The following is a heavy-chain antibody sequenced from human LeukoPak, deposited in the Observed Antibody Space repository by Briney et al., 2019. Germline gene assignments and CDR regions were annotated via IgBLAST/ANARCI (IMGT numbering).Heavy chain of an antibody. CDR3: ANGKYYFDNSGYPL. J-gene: IGHJ4*02. D-gene: IGHD3-22*01. CDR1: GFTFSSYG. Sequence: PGGSLRLSRAASGFTFSSYGMHWVRQAPGKGLEWVTFIQSDGSHKYYADSVKGRFTISRDNSKNTLYLQMNSLRAEDTAVYYCANGKYYFDNSGYPLWGQGTLVTVSS. V-gene: IGHV3-30*02. CDR2: IQSDGSHK.